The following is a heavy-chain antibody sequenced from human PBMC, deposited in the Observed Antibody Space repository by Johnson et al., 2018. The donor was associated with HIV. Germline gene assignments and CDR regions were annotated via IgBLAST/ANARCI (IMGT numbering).Heavy chain of an antibody. CDR1: GFTFDDYA. V-gene: IGHV3-NL1*01. D-gene: IGHD1-1*01. Sequence: QVQLVESGGGLVQPGRSLRLSCAPSGFTFDDYAMHWVRQAPGKGLEWVSVIYSGGSTYYADSVKGRFTISRDNSKNTLYLQMNSLRAEGTAVYYCAKDTPSTGWYAFDIWGQGTMVTVSS. J-gene: IGHJ3*02. CDR2: IYSGGST. CDR3: AKDTPSTGWYAFDI.